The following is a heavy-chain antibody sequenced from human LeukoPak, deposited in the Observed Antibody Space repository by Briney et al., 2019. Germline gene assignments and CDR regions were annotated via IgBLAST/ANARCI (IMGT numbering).Heavy chain of an antibody. V-gene: IGHV4-34*01. CDR1: GGSFSGYY. CDR2: INHSGST. D-gene: IGHD3-22*01. J-gene: IGHJ4*02. Sequence: KPSETLSLTCAVYGGSFSGYYWSWIRQPPGKGLEWIGEINHSGSTNYNPSLKSRVTISVDTSKNQFSLKLSSVTAADTAVYYCARKHYYDSSGFGYWGQGTLVTVYS. CDR3: ARKHYYDSSGFGY.